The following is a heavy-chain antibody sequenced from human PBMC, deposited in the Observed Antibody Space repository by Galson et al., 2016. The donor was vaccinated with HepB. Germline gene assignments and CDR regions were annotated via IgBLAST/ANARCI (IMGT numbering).Heavy chain of an antibody. D-gene: IGHD5-12*01. CDR2: IDSSGSII. V-gene: IGHV3-48*03. J-gene: IGHJ5*02. CDR3: ARWRGWGYEFYWFDP. Sequence: SLRLSCAASGFTFSIYDMNWVRQTPGKGLEWVSYIDSSGSIINYADSVKGRFTISRDNAKNSLYLQMNSLRAEDTAVYYCARWRGWGYEFYWFDPWGQGTLVTVSS. CDR1: GFTFSIYD.